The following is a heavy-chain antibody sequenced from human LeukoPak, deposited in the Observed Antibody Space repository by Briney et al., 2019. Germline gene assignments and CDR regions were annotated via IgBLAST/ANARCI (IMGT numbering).Heavy chain of an antibody. J-gene: IGHJ3*02. CDR3: AKDRTVTYDAFDI. CDR1: GFTFSSYG. Sequence: GGSLRLSCAASGFTFSSYGMHWVRQAPGKGLEWVAVISYDGSNKYYADSVKGRFTISRDNSKNTLYLQMNSLRAEDTAVYYCAKDRTVTYDAFDIWGQGTMVTVSS. V-gene: IGHV3-30*18. D-gene: IGHD4-17*01. CDR2: ISYDGSNK.